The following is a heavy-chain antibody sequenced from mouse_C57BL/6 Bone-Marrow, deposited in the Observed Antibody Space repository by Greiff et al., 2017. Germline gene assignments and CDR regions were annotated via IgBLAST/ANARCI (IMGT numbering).Heavy chain of an antibody. CDR2: ISYDGSN. CDR3: ARDLDTATWYFDV. V-gene: IGHV3-6*02. J-gene: IGHJ1*01. D-gene: IGHD1-2*01. Sequence: VQLKESGPGLVKPSQSLSLTCSVTGYSITSGYYWKWIRQFPGNKLEWMGYISYDGSNNYNPSLKNRISITRDTSKNQFFLKLNSVTTEDTATYYCARDLDTATWYFDVWGAGTTVTVSS. CDR1: GYSITSGYY.